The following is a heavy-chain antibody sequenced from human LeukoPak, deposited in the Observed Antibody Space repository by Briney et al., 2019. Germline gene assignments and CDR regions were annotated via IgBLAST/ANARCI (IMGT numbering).Heavy chain of an antibody. CDR3: ARVGQLDHDAFDI. V-gene: IGHV4-30-4*01. D-gene: IGHD6-13*01. CDR1: GGSVSNGDFF. Sequence: SETLSLTCTVSGGSVSNGDFFWSWIRQPPGKGLECIGYIYYTGRTYYNPSLKSRVTMSVDTSKNQFSLKLTSVTAADTAVYYCARVGQLDHDAFDIWGQGTVVTVSS. CDR2: IYYTGRT. J-gene: IGHJ3*02.